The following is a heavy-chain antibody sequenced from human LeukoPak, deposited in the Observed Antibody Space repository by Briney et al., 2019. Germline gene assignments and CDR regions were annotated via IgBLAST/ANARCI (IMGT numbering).Heavy chain of an antibody. D-gene: IGHD4/OR15-4a*01. Sequence: GGSLKISCKGSGYSFTSYWIGWVRQMPGKGLEWMGIIYPGDSDTRYSPSFQGQVTISADKFISTAYLQWSSLKASDTAMYYCARHIGLWPNYFDYWGQGTLVTVSS. V-gene: IGHV5-51*01. CDR3: ARHIGLWPNYFDY. J-gene: IGHJ4*02. CDR2: IYPGDSDT. CDR1: GYSFTSYW.